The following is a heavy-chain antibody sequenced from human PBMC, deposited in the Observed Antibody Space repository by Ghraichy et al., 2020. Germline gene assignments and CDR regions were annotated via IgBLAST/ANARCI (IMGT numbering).Heavy chain of an antibody. CDR3: ARYSSNSYDDAFDS. V-gene: IGHV4-34*01. D-gene: IGHD6-13*01. J-gene: IGHJ3*01. CDR1: GGSFSDYF. Sequence: GSLRLSCAVFGGSFSDYFWSWIRQPPGKGLGWIGEINHSGSTKYNPSLKSRVTISVDTSKNQFSLKLNSVIAADTAVYYCARYSSNSYDDAFDSWGRGTLVTVSS. CDR2: INHSGST.